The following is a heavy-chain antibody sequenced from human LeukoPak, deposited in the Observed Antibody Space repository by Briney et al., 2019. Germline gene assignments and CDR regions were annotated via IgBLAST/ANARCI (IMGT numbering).Heavy chain of an antibody. V-gene: IGHV1-69*04. Sequence: AAVKVSCKAAAGTFSSYAFSWLRQAPGQGLEWMGRIIPILGIANYAQKFQGRVTITADKSTSTAYMELSSLRSEDTAVYYCARGSRDSIDYWGQGTLVTVSS. CDR2: IIPILGIA. J-gene: IGHJ4*02. CDR1: AGTFSSYA. D-gene: IGHD3-10*01. CDR3: ARGSRDSIDY.